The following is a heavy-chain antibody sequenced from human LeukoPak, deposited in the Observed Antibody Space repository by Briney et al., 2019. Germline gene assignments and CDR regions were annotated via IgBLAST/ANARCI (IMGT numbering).Heavy chain of an antibody. CDR3: ARKGGYYDY. V-gene: IGHV1-2*02. CDR1: GYTFTSYD. J-gene: IGHJ4*02. D-gene: IGHD3-16*01. Sequence: ASVKVSCKASGYTFTSYDINWVRQAPGQGLEWVGWINPNSGATTYAQRFQGRVTMTRDTSISTAHMEMSRLSSDDTAVYYCARKGGYYDYWGQGTLVTVSS. CDR2: INPNSGAT.